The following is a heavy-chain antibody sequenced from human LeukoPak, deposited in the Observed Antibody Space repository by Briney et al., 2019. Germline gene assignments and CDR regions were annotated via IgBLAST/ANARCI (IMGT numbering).Heavy chain of an antibody. D-gene: IGHD2-15*01. CDR2: INPSGGST. CDR3: ARDRCSGGSCYWDDY. J-gene: IGHJ4*02. CDR1: GGTFSSYA. Sequence: ASVKVSCKAPGGTFSSYAISWVRQAPGQGLEWMGIINPSGGSTSYAQKFQGRVTMTRDMSTSTVYMELSSLRSEDTAVYYCARDRCSGGSCYWDDYWGQGTLVTVSS. V-gene: IGHV1-46*01.